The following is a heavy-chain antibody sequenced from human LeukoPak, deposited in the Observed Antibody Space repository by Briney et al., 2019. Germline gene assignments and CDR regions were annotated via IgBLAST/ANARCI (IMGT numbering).Heavy chain of an antibody. CDR1: GYTFTDYY. J-gene: IGHJ3*02. CDR2: MNPKRGDT. V-gene: IGHV1-2*02. Sequence: GASVKVSCKASGYTFTDYYIHWVRQAPGQGLEWMAWMNPKRGDTSYTQKFQGRVTMTRDTSISTAYMELSRLRFDDTAVYYCARGGSLRRFFPPSPSAFDIWGQGTMVTVSS. CDR3: ARGGSLRRFFPPSPSAFDI. D-gene: IGHD3-3*01.